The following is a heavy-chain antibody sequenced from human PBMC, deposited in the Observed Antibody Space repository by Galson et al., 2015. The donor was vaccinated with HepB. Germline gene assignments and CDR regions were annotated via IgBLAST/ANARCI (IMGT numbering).Heavy chain of an antibody. CDR1: GGTFSSYA. CDR3: ARDRATVTYGLGYYYYMDV. D-gene: IGHD4-17*01. Sequence: SVKVSCKASGGTFSSYAISWVRQAPGQGLEWMGGIIPIFGTANYAQKFQGRVTITADESTSTAYMELSSLRSEDTAVYYCARDRATVTYGLGYYYYMDVWGKGTTVTVSS. V-gene: IGHV1-69*13. J-gene: IGHJ6*03. CDR2: IIPIFGTA.